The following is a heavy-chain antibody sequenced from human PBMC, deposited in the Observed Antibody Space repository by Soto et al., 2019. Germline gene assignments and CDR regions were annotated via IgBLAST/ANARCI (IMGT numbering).Heavy chain of an antibody. J-gene: IGHJ4*02. CDR2: IYSTVST. D-gene: IGHD1-1*01. CDR3: ARGSNWNDPEHFDY. Sequence: PSETLSLTCLVSGGYISSYDWYWIRQPPGQGLEWIGYIYSTVSTNYNPSLKSRVTISIDTSKNHFSLKLLSMTAADTAVYYCARGSNWNDPEHFDYWGQGALVTVSS. V-gene: IGHV4-59*01. CDR1: GGYISSYD.